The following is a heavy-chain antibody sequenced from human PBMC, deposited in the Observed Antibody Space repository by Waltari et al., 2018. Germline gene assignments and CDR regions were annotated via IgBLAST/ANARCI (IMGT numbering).Heavy chain of an antibody. CDR3: ARDRGSYYG. V-gene: IGHV4-39*07. J-gene: IGHJ4*02. Sequence: QLQLQESGTGLVKPSETLSLTCTVSGGSISSSSYYWCWIRQPPGKGLECIGSIYYSGSTYYNPSLKSRVTISVDTSKNQFSLKLSSVTAADTAVYYCARDRGSYYGWGQGTLVTVSS. D-gene: IGHD1-26*01. CDR2: IYYSGST. CDR1: GGSISSSSYY.